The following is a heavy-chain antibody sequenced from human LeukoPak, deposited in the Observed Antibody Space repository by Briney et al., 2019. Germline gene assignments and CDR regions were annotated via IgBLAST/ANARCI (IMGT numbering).Heavy chain of an antibody. CDR3: ARASGLLWFGELSPEYFDY. V-gene: IGHV3-11*01. D-gene: IGHD3-10*01. Sequence: SLRLSCAASGFTFSDYYMSWIRQAPGKGLEWVSYISSSGSTIYYADSVKGRFTISRDNAKNSLYLQMNSLRAEDTAVYYCARASGLLWFGELSPEYFDYWGQGTLVTVSS. CDR2: ISSSGSTI. CDR1: GFTFSDYY. J-gene: IGHJ4*02.